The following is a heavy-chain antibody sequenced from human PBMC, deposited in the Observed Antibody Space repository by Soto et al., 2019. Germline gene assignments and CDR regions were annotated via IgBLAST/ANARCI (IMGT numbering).Heavy chain of an antibody. Sequence: WIWLRQTPEKGLEWIGEINDSGNINYNPSLKSRVTILVDTAKKQISLRLRSVTAADTAVYYCARGLILWFGELSRRGGYYYYMDVWGKGTTVTVSS. V-gene: IGHV4-34*01. CDR3: ARGLILWFGELSRRGGYYYYMDV. CDR2: INDSGNI. J-gene: IGHJ6*03. D-gene: IGHD3-10*01.